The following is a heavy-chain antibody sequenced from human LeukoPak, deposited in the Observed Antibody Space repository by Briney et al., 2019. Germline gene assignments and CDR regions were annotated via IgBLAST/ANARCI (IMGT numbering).Heavy chain of an antibody. D-gene: IGHD6-6*01. V-gene: IGHV3-30*04. J-gene: IGHJ3*02. CDR1: GFTFTNYS. Sequence: PGRSLRLSCAASGFTFTNYSVHWVRQAPGKGLEWVALISDDGSNKYYADSVKGRFTISRDNSKNTLYLQMSSLRGEDTAVYYCARTCGSSADAFDIWGHGTMVTVSS. CDR3: ARTCGSSADAFDI. CDR2: ISDDGSNK.